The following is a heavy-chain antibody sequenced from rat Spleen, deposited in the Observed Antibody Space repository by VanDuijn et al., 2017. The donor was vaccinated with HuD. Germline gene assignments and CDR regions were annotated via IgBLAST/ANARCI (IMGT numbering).Heavy chain of an antibody. CDR1: GFTFNNYY. CDR3: ARHELPGYNPFAY. D-gene: IGHD1-4*01. J-gene: IGHJ3*01. V-gene: IGHV5-25*01. Sequence: EVQLVESGGGLVQPGRSLKLSCVASGFTFNNYYMTWVRQAPTKGLEWVASITNGGGSTYYRDSVKGRFTISRDNAKNTLYLQMDSLRSEDTATYYCARHELPGYNPFAYWGQGTLVTVSS. CDR2: ITNGGGST.